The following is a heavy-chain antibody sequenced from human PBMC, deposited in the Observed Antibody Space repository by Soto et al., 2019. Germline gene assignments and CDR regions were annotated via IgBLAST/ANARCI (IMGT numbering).Heavy chain of an antibody. CDR3: AGGWFFFDY. J-gene: IGHJ4*02. V-gene: IGHV3-30*03. D-gene: IGHD6-19*01. CDR2: ISSDGNNK. Sequence: QVQLVESGGGVVQPGRSLRLSCAASGFTFNAYGMHWARQAPGKGLEWVAGISSDGNNKYYADSVKGRFTISRDNSKNTLYLQMNSLRTEDTAVDYCAGGWFFFDYCGQGTLVTVSS. CDR1: GFTFNAYG.